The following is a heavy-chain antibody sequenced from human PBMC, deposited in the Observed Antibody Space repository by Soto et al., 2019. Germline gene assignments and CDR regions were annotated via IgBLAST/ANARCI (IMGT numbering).Heavy chain of an antibody. Sequence: GESRKISCKGSGYSFTSYWIGWVRQMPGKGLEWMGIIYPGDSDTRYSPSFQGQVTISADKSISTAYLQWSSLKASDTAMYYCATGPSTNMLIAARRSSPYYYYGMDVWGQGTTVTVSS. V-gene: IGHV5-51*01. CDR3: ATGPSTNMLIAARRSSPYYYYGMDV. J-gene: IGHJ6*02. D-gene: IGHD6-6*01. CDR2: IYPGDSDT. CDR1: GYSFTSYW.